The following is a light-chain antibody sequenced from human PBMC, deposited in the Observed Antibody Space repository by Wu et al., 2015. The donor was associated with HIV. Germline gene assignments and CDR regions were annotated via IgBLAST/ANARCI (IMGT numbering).Light chain of an antibody. CDR1: QSISSSY. J-gene: IGKJ2*01. CDR3: QLYYNSAYT. CDR2: GAS. V-gene: IGKV3-20*01. Sequence: EIVLTQSPGTLSLSPGERATLSCRASQSISSSYLAWYQQRPGQAPRLLIYGASSRATGIADRFSGSGSETDFTLSISRLEPEDFAVYYCQLYYNSAYTFGQGTKLEIK.